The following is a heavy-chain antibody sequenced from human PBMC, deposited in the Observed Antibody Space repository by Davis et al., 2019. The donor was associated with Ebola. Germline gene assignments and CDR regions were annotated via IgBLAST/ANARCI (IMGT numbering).Heavy chain of an antibody. CDR2: ISGYNDDI. D-gene: IGHD6-19*01. J-gene: IGHJ6*02. Sequence: ASVKVSCKASGYAFRNYGISWVRQAPGQGLKWMGWISGYNDDINYAQKFQGRVTMTTDTSTSTAYMEVRSLRSEDTAVYYCARDLVDSSGSPLGMDVWGQGTTVTVSS. CDR1: GYAFRNYG. V-gene: IGHV1-18*01. CDR3: ARDLVDSSGSPLGMDV.